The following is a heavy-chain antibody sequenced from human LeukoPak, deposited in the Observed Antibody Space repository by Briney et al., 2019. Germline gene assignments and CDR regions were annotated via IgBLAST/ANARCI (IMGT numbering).Heavy chain of an antibody. D-gene: IGHD5-24*01. CDR1: GGSISSSSYY. V-gene: IGHV4-39*01. Sequence: PSETLSLTCTVSGGSISSSSYYWGWIRQPPGKGLEWIGSIYYSGSTYYNPSLKSRVTISVDTSKNQFSLKLSSVTAADTAVYYCARHGEMATITDYWGQGSLVTVSS. J-gene: IGHJ4*02. CDR3: ARHGEMATITDY. CDR2: IYYSGST.